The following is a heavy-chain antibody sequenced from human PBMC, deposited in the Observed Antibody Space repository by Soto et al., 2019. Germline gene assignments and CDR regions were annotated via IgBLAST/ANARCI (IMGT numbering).Heavy chain of an antibody. V-gene: IGHV1-3*01. CDR2: INAGNGNT. Sequence: GASVKVSCKASGYTFTSYAMHWVRQAPGQRLEWMGWINAGNGNTKYSQKFQGRVTITRDTSASTAYMELSSLRSEDTAVYYCARGLYVWGSINDAFDIWGQGTMVTVSS. D-gene: IGHD3-16*01. CDR3: ARGLYVWGSINDAFDI. CDR1: GYTFTSYA. J-gene: IGHJ3*02.